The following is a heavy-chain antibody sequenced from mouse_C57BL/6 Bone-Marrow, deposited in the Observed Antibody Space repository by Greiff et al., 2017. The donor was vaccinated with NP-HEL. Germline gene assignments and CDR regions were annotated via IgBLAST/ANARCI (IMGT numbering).Heavy chain of an antibody. V-gene: IGHV1-81*01. Sequence: QVQLQQSGAELARPGASVKLSCKASGYTFTSYGISWVKQRTGQGLEWIGEIYPRSGNTYYNEKFKGKATLTADKSSSTAYMELRSLTSEDSAVYFCAPPVVATDAYWGQGTLVTVSA. CDR1: GYTFTSYG. CDR2: IYPRSGNT. J-gene: IGHJ3*01. D-gene: IGHD1-1*01. CDR3: APPVVATDAY.